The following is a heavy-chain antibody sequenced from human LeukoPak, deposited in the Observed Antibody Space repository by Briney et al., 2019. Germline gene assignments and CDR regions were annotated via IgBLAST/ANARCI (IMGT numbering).Heavy chain of an antibody. CDR2: ISGSGGST. Sequence: GGSLRLSCAASGFTFSDYYMSWIRQAPGKGLEWVSAISGSGGSTYYADSVKGRFTISRDNSKNTLYLQMNSLRAEDTAVYYCAKAPPRYCSSTSCCGDYWGQGTLVTVSS. J-gene: IGHJ4*02. D-gene: IGHD2-2*01. CDR3: AKAPPRYCSSTSCCGDY. CDR1: GFTFSDYY. V-gene: IGHV3-23*01.